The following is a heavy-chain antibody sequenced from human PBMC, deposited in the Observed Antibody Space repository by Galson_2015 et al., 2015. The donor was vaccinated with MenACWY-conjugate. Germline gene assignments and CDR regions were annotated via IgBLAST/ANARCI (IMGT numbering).Heavy chain of an antibody. CDR1: GYTFTSYA. D-gene: IGHD3-3*01. CDR2: INAGNGNT. CDR3: ASNLNYDFWSDDAFDI. Sequence: SVKVSCKASGYTFTSYAMHWVRQAPGQRLEWMGWINAGNGNTKYSQKFQGRVTITRDTSASTAYMELSSLRSEDTAVYYCASNLNYDFWSDDAFDIWGQGTMVTVSS. V-gene: IGHV1-3*01. J-gene: IGHJ3*02.